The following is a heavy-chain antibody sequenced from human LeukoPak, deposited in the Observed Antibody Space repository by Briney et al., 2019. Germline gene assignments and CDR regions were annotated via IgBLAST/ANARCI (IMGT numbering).Heavy chain of an antibody. D-gene: IGHD3-10*01. J-gene: IGHJ6*03. CDR3: ARARGRSGSYYTDYYYYYMDV. Sequence: PSETLSLTCSISGYSISSGYFWGWIRQPPGKGLEWIGNIHHDGITYYNPSLKSRVTISLDPSKNQFSLKLSSVTAADTAVYYCARARGRSGSYYTDYYYYYMDVWGKGTTVTISS. CDR2: IHHDGIT. CDR1: GYSISSGYF. V-gene: IGHV4-38-2*02.